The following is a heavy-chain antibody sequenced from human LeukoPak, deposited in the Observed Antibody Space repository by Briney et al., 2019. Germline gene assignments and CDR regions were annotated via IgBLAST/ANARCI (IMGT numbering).Heavy chain of an antibody. CDR2: IYPGDSDT. D-gene: IGHD3-10*01. Sequence: GESLKISCKCSGYRFTNYWIVWVRQMPGKGLEWMGIIYPGDSDTRYSPSFQGQVSISADKYISTAYLQWSSLKASDTAMYYCATGSYSYYFDYWGQGTLVTVSS. CDR3: ATGSYSYYFDY. CDR1: GYRFTNYW. V-gene: IGHV5-51*01. J-gene: IGHJ4*02.